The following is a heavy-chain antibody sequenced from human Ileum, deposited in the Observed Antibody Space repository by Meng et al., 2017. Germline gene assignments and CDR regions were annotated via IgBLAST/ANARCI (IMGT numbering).Heavy chain of an antibody. CDR3: ATNKNKKIDY. J-gene: IGHJ4*02. D-gene: IGHD2/OR15-2a*01. CDR1: GDSNSSSNW. Sequence: QVQLKEAGPVLVGPSGTLSLTCVVAGDSNSSSNWWNWVRQPPGKGLEWIGEIFHTGSTNYNPSLKSRVTISADKSKNQFSLNLSSVTAADTAVYYCATNKNKKIDYWGQGTLVTVSS. V-gene: IGHV4-4*02. CDR2: IFHTGST.